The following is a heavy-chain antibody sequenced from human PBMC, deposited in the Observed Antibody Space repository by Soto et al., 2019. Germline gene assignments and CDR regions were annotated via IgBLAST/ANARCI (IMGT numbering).Heavy chain of an antibody. D-gene: IGHD5-18*01. CDR2: IYYSGST. V-gene: IGHV4-31*03. CDR3: ARGDTAMRAVDY. Sequence: SETLSLTCTVSGGSISSGGYYWSWIRQHPGKGLEWIGYIYYSGSTYYNPSLKSRVTISVDTSKNQFSLKLSSVTAADTAVYYCARGDTAMRAVDYWGQGTLVTVSS. J-gene: IGHJ4*02. CDR1: GGSISSGGYY.